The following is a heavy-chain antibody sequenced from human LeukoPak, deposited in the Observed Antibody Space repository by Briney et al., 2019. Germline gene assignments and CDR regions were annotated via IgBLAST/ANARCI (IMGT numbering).Heavy chain of an antibody. V-gene: IGHV4-59*12. CDR2: IYYSGST. J-gene: IGHJ3*02. CDR1: GGSISPYY. CDR3: ARDQPQDIVVVPAVPNGAFDI. D-gene: IGHD2-2*01. Sequence: SETLSLTCTVSGGSISPYYWSWIRQPPGKGLEWIGYIYYSGSTNYNPSLRSRVTISVDTSKNQFSLKLSSVTAADTAVYYCARDQPQDIVVVPAVPNGAFDIWGQGTMVTVSS.